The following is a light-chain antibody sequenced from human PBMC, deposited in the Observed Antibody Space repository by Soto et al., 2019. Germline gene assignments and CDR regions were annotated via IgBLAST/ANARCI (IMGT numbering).Light chain of an antibody. V-gene: IGKV1-33*01. Sequence: DIQMTQSPSSLSASVGERVTIPCRTSQSISIYLNWYQQIPGKAPKLLIYDASNLETGVPSRFSGSGSGTDFTFTISSLQPEDIATYYCQQYDNLPPFGGGTKVDIK. CDR3: QQYDNLPP. J-gene: IGKJ4*01. CDR1: QSISIY. CDR2: DAS.